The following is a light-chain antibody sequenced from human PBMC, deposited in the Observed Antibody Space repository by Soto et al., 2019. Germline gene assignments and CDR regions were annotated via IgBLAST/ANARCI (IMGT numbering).Light chain of an antibody. CDR1: QSISSY. CDR3: QQSYNTPLT. Sequence: DIQMTQSPSSLSASLGDRVTITCRASQSISSYLNWYQQKPGKAPKLLIYAASSLQSGVPSRFSGSGSGTDFTLTISSLQPEDFATYYCQQSYNTPLTFGGGTKVDI. J-gene: IGKJ4*02. CDR2: AAS. V-gene: IGKV1-39*01.